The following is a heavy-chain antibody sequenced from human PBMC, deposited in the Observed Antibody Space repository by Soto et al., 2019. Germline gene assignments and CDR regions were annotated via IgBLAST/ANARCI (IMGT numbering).Heavy chain of an antibody. CDR3: ARVGPAVAPDAFDI. CDR2: IYHSGST. V-gene: IGHV4-30-2*01. D-gene: IGHD2-15*01. J-gene: IGHJ3*02. Sequence: SETLSLTCGVSGGSISSGGYSWSWIRQPPGKGLEWIGYIYHSGSTYYNPSLKSRVTISVDRSKNQFSLKLSSVTAADTAVYYCARVGPAVAPDAFDIWGQGTMVTVS. CDR1: GGSISSGGYS.